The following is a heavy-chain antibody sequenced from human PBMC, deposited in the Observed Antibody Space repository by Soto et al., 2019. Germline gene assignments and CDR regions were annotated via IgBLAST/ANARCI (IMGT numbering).Heavy chain of an antibody. Sequence: PGGSLRLSSAASGLSLRLYSMNWVRQAPGKGLEWISYISSSGGTIYYADSVKGRFTISRDNGKNSVYLQMTSLTDEDTAVYFCARDRWEQHVDYWGPGIPVTV. CDR2: ISSSGGTI. V-gene: IGHV3-48*02. CDR1: GLSLRLYS. CDR3: ARDRWEQHVDY. D-gene: IGHD1-26*01. J-gene: IGHJ4*02.